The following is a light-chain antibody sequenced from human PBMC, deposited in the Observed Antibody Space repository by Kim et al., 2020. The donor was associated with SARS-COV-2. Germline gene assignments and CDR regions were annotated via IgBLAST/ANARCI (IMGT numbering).Light chain of an antibody. CDR1: QISGSS. CDR2: DAS. Sequence: SPGERATLSSRASQISGSSLAWFQQKPDQAPRLLIYDASSRATGIPDRFSGSGSGTDFILTISRLEPEDFAVYYCQQYSSLPLTFGQGTKVDIK. J-gene: IGKJ1*01. CDR3: QQYSSLPLT. V-gene: IGKV3-20*01.